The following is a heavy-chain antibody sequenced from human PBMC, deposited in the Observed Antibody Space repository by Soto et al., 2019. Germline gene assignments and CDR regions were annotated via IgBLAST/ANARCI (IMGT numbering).Heavy chain of an antibody. CDR3: AKDRYDFWSGPDLYYYYYYMDV. D-gene: IGHD3-3*01. V-gene: IGHV3-23*01. J-gene: IGHJ6*03. Sequence: GGSLRLSCAASGFTLSSYAMIWVRQAPGKGLEWVSAISGSGGSTYYADSVKGRFTISRDNSKNTLYLQMNSLRAEDTAVYYCAKDRYDFWSGPDLYYYYYYMDVWGKGTTVTVSS. CDR1: GFTLSSYA. CDR2: ISGSGGST.